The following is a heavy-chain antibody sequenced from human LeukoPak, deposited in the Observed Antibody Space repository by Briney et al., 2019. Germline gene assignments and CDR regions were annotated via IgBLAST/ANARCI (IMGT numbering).Heavy chain of an antibody. Sequence: SETLSLTCTVSGYSIMSDYYWAWIRQTPGKGLEWLGSINHSAKPYYNPSLSSRVAISVDTSKNQFSLRLSSVTAADTDVYYRARLGSDSDGFYYPFDYWGQGTLLTVSS. J-gene: IGHJ4*02. CDR2: INHSAKP. CDR1: GYSIMSDYY. CDR3: ARLGSDSDGFYYPFDY. D-gene: IGHD3-22*01. V-gene: IGHV4-38-2*02.